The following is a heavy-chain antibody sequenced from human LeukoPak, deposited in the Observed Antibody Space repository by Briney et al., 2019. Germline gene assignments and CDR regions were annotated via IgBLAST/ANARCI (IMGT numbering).Heavy chain of an antibody. D-gene: IGHD3-22*01. CDR2: MNPNSGNT. CDR3: ARGEPMTYYYDRGWFDP. J-gene: IGHJ5*02. CDR1: GYTFTSYD. V-gene: IGHV1-8*01. Sequence: GASVKVSCKASGYTFTSYDINWVRQATGQGLEWMGWMNPNSGNTGYAQKFQGRVTMTRNTSISTAYMELSSLRSDDTAVYYCARGEPMTYYYDRGWFDPWGQGTLVTVSS.